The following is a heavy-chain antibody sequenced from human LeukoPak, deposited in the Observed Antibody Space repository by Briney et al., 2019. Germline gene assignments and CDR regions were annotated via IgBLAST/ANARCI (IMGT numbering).Heavy chain of an antibody. V-gene: IGHV1-24*01. CDR2: FDPEEGET. J-gene: IGHJ1*01. CDR3: ATAGIVLDTGVEFLLH. Sequence: ASVKVSCKLSGDTLTELSMHWVRQSPGKGLEWMGGFDPEEGETIYAQRFQGRVTMTEDTVTDTAHMELSSLTSEDTAVYYCATAGIVLDTGVEFLLHWGQGTLVTVSS. CDR1: GDTLTELS. D-gene: IGHD2-8*01.